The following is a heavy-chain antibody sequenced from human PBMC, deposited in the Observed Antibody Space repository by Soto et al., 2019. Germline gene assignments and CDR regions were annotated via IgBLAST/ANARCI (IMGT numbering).Heavy chain of an antibody. CDR3: AKGNGVLGYYYYGMDV. D-gene: IGHD1-1*01. CDR1: GGTFSSYA. CDR2: IIPIFGTA. Sequence: SVKVSCKASGGTFSSYAISWVRQAAGQGLEWMGGIIPIFGTANYAQKFQGRVTITADESTSTAYMELSSLRSEDTAMYYCAKGNGVLGYYYYGMDVWGQGTTVTVSS. V-gene: IGHV1-69*13. J-gene: IGHJ6*02.